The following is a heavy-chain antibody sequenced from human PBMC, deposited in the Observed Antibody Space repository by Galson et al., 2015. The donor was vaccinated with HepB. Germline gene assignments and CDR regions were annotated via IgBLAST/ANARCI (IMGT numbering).Heavy chain of an antibody. J-gene: IGHJ3*01. V-gene: IGHV3-30-3*01. CDR3: AIRRCGTSCCIDAFDF. D-gene: IGHD2-2*01. CDR1: GFTFSSYA. CDR2: ISYDGSNK. Sequence: SLRLSCAASGFTFSSYAMHWVRQAPGKGLKWVAVISYDGSNKYYADSVKGRFTISRDNSKNTVYLQMNSLRAEDTAVYYCAIRRCGTSCCIDAFDFWGQGTMVTVS.